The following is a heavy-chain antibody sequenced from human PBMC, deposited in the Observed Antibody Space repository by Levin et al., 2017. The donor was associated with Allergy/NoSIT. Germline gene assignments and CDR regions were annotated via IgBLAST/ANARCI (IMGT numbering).Heavy chain of an antibody. D-gene: IGHD1-14*01. CDR1: GVAFSSYS. CDR3: AGRKRKILQSFGI. Sequence: GGSLRLSCVASGVAFSSYSMNWVRQAPGKGLEWISYISSSSSSIDYADSVKGRFTISRDNAKKSLFLQMNSLRDEDTAVYFWAGRKRKILQSFGISGQGTIVTVSS. J-gene: IGHJ3*02. V-gene: IGHV3-48*02. CDR2: ISSSSSSI.